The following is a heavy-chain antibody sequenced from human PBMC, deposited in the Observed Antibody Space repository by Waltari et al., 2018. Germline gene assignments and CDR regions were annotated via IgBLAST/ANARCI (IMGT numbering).Heavy chain of an antibody. V-gene: IGHV3-21*02. CDR2: IDSTSTYI. CDR1: GFMFSTFT. J-gene: IGHJ4*02. D-gene: IGHD5-12*01. CDR3: AREARGYDY. Sequence: EVQLEESGGGLVKPGGSLRPSCAAYGFMFSTFTMNWVRQAPGKGLEWVSSIDSTSTYIYHADSVKGRFTISRDNAKNSLYLQMNGLRVEDTGVYYCAREARGYDYWGQGTLVTVSS.